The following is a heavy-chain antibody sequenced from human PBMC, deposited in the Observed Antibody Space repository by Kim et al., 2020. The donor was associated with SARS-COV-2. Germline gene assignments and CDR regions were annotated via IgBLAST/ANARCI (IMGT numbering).Heavy chain of an antibody. CDR1: GFTVSSNY. CDR3: AREGVYSYGKGY. J-gene: IGHJ4*02. D-gene: IGHD5-18*01. Sequence: GGSLRLSCAASGFTVSSNYMSWVRQAPGKGLEWVSVIYSGGSTYYADSVKGRFTISRDNSKNTLYLQMNSLRAEDTAVYYCAREGVYSYGKGYWGQGTLVTVSS. V-gene: IGHV3-53*01. CDR2: IYSGGST.